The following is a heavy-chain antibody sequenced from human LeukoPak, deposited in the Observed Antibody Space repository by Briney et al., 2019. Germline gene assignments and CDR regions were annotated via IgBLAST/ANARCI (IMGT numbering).Heavy chain of an antibody. V-gene: IGHV3-11*01. CDR2: ICSSGGTI. Sequence: GGSLRLSCAASGFTFSDSYMSWIRQVPGKGLEWISYICSSGGTIYYADSVKGRFTISRDNAKNSLYLRMNSLRAEDTAVYYCARSNRGVRGTYYYYYYGMDVWGQGTTVTVSS. J-gene: IGHJ6*02. D-gene: IGHD3-10*01. CDR3: ARSNRGVRGTYYYYYYGMDV. CDR1: GFTFSDSY.